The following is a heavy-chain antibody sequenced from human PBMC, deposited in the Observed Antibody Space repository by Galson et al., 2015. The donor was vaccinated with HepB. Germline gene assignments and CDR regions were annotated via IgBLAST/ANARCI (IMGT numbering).Heavy chain of an antibody. D-gene: IGHD5-18*01. Sequence: SLRLSCAASGFTFSSYAMHWVRQAPGKGLEYVSAISSNGGSTYYADSVKGRFTISRDNSKNTLYLQMSSLRAEDTAVYYCVKDGGGIRGYSYGLMLDPWGQGTLVTVSS. CDR1: GFTFSSYA. J-gene: IGHJ5*02. CDR2: ISSNGGST. CDR3: VKDGGGIRGYSYGLMLDP. V-gene: IGHV3-64D*06.